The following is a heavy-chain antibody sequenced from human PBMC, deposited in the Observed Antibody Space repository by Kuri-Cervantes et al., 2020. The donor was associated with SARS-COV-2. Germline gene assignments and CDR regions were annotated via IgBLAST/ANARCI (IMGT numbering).Heavy chain of an antibody. Sequence: GESLKISCAASGFTFSSYGMHWVRQAPGKGLEWVAVIGYDGSNKYYGDSVKGRFTISRDNSKNTLYLQMNSLRAEDTAVYYCARELVSPDYYCYYGMDVWGQGTTVTVSS. CDR3: ARELVSPDYYCYYGMDV. CDR1: GFTFSSYG. D-gene: IGHD3-22*01. J-gene: IGHJ6*02. V-gene: IGHV3-33*01. CDR2: IGYDGSNK.